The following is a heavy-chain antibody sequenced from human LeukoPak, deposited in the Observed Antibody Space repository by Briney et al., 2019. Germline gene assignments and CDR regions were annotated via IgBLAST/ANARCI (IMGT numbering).Heavy chain of an antibody. CDR3: ARDRVKPAAGRGSAPPPTNCFAP. J-gene: IGHJ5*02. V-gene: IGHV1-69*04. CDR2: IIPIFGIA. D-gene: IGHD6-19*01. CDR1: GGTFSSYA. Sequence: GSSVKVSCKASGGTFSSYAISWMRQAPGQGLEWMGRIIPIFGIANYAQKFQGRVTITADKSTSTAYMELSSLRSEDTAVYYCARDRVKPAAGRGSAPPPTNCFAPWAREPRATVPS.